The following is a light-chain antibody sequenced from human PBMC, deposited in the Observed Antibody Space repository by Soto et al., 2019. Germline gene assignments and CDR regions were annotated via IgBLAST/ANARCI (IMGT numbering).Light chain of an antibody. CDR3: SSYTSSSTLV. J-gene: IGLJ2*01. CDR1: SSDVGSYNR. V-gene: IGLV2-18*02. CDR2: EVS. Sequence: QSALTQPPSVSVSPGQSVTISCTGSSSDVGSYNRVSWYQQPPGTAPRVMIYEVSNRPLGVPDRFSGSKSGNTASLTISGLQAEDEADYYCSSYTSSSTLVFGGGTKVTVL.